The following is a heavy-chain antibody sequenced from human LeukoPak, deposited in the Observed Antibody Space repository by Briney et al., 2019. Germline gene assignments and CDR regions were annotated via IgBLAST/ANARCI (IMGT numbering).Heavy chain of an antibody. Sequence: PGGSLRLSCAASGFTFSSYAMSWVRQALGKGLEWVSAISGSGGSTYYADSVKGRFTISRDNSKHTLYLQMNSLRVEDTAVYYCAKDTIEGGVFDPWGQGTLVTVSS. CDR3: AKDTIEGGVFDP. D-gene: IGHD1-26*01. CDR1: GFTFSSYA. V-gene: IGHV3-23*01. CDR2: ISGSGGST. J-gene: IGHJ5*02.